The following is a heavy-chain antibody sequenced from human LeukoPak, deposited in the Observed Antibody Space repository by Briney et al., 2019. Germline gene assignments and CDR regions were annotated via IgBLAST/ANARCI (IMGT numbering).Heavy chain of an antibody. CDR2: ISSSSLYI. CDR1: GFTFSTYS. J-gene: IGHJ4*02. V-gene: IGHV3-21*01. CDR3: ASEHGGNYYRPFDY. Sequence: GGSLRLSCAASGFTFSTYSMNWVRQAPGKGLEWVSSISSSSLYIYYADSVKGRFTISRDNAKNSLYLQMNSLRAEDTAVYYCASEHGGNYYRPFDYWGQGTLVTVSS. D-gene: IGHD1-26*01.